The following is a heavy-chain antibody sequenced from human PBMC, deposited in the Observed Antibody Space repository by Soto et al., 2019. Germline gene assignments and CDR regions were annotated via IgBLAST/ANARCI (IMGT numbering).Heavy chain of an antibody. V-gene: IGHV5-51*01. CDR1: GYTFNAYW. CDR3: GRLDYIVTTPLYQPTGPFDN. CDR2: IFPGDSDT. Sequence: GESLKSSCNASGYTFNAYWIGWVRQMPGKVLELMGIIFPGDSDTRYNPSFQGQVTISVDKSISTAYLQWNSLKASDSTMYYFGRLDYIVTTPLYQPTGPFDNWGQGTLVTVSS. D-gene: IGHD2-15*01. J-gene: IGHJ4*02.